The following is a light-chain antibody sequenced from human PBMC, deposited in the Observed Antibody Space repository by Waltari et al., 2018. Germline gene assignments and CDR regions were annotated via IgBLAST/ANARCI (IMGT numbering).Light chain of an antibody. CDR2: DAS. Sequence: CRASQRVSRSLACYQQKPGQAPRLLIYDASSRATGIPDRFSGSGSGTDFSLTISRLEPEDFAVYYCQKYVDLPATFGQGTKVEIK. CDR1: QRVSRS. J-gene: IGKJ1*01. CDR3: QKYVDLPAT. V-gene: IGKV3-20*01.